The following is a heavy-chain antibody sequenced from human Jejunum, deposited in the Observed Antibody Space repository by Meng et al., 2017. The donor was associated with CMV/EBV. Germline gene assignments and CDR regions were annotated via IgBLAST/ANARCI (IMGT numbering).Heavy chain of an antibody. J-gene: IGHJ4*02. Sequence: QGRLQGSGPGLVKPSETLSLICTVSGGSINNYYWNWIRQSAGKGLEWIGRIYTSGSTNYNPSLQSRVTMSVDTSKNQFSLKLTSVTAADTAVYYCARGYSSDWYDYWGQGALVTVSS. CDR2: IYTSGST. CDR1: GGSINNYY. D-gene: IGHD6-19*01. V-gene: IGHV4-4*07. CDR3: ARGYSSDWYDY.